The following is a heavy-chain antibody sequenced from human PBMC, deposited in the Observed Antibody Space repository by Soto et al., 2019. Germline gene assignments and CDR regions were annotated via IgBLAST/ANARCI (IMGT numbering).Heavy chain of an antibody. CDR1: GGSISSSSYY. Sequence: SETLSLTCTVSGGSISSSSYYWGWIRQPPGKGLEWIGSIYYSGSTYYNPSLKSRVTISVDTSKNQFSLKLSSVTAADTAVYYCARRSSGWWNYWGQGTLVTVSS. CDR3: ARRSSGWWNY. CDR2: IYYSGST. V-gene: IGHV4-39*01. D-gene: IGHD6-19*01. J-gene: IGHJ4*02.